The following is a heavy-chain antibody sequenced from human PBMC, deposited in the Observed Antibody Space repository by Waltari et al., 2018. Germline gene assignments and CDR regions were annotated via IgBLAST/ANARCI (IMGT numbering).Heavy chain of an antibody. CDR2: IYYSGST. CDR3: ASVGGYCSGGSCFQFDY. V-gene: IGHV4-59*11. CDR1: GGSISSHY. Sequence: QVQLQESGPGLVKPSETLSLTCTVSGGSISSHYWSWIRQPPGKGLEWIGYIYYSGSTNDNPSLKSRVTISVDTSKNQFSLKLSSVTAADTAVYYCASVGGYCSGGSCFQFDYWGQGTLVTVSS. D-gene: IGHD2-15*01. J-gene: IGHJ4*02.